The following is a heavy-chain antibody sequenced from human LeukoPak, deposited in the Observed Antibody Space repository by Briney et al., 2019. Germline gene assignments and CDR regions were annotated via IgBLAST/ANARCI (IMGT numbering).Heavy chain of an antibody. D-gene: IGHD3-22*01. V-gene: IGHV4-30-4*08. CDR2: IYYSGST. CDR1: GGSISSGDYY. J-gene: IGHJ4*02. CDR3: ARAFRGYYDSGPEY. Sequence: SETLSLTCTVSGGSISSGDYYWSWIRQPPGKGLEWIGYIYYSGSTYYNPSLKSRVTISVDTSKNQFSLKLSSVTAADTAVYYCARAFRGYYDSGPEYWGQGTLVTVSS.